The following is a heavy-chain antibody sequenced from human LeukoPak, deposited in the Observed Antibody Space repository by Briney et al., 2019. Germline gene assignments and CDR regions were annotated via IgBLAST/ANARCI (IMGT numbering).Heavy chain of an antibody. Sequence: SETLSLTCIVSGGSISSYYWSWIRQPPGKGLEWIGYIYYSGSTNYNPSLKSRVTISVDTSKNQFSLKLSSVTAADTAVYYCAGTGTTGAFDIWGQGTMVTVSS. V-gene: IGHV4-59*08. CDR3: AGTGTTGAFDI. D-gene: IGHD1-1*01. CDR1: GGSISSYY. CDR2: IYYSGST. J-gene: IGHJ3*02.